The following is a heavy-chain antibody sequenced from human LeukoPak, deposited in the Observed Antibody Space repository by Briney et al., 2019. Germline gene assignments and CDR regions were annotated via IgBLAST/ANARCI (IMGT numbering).Heavy chain of an antibody. CDR3: ASSHDSSGND. D-gene: IGHD3-22*01. CDR1: GFSFSSYW. Sequence: GGSLRLSCVASGFSFSSYWMAWVRQAPGKVLEWVANIKYDGSHKYYVDSVKGRFTISRDNAKNSVYLQMNSLRVDDTAVYFCASSHDSSGNDWGQGTMVTVSS. CDR2: IKYDGSHK. V-gene: IGHV3-7*01. J-gene: IGHJ4*02.